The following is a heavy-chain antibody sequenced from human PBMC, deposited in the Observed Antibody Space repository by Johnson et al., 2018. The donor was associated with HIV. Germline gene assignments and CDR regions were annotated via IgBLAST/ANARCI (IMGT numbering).Heavy chain of an antibody. D-gene: IGHD6-19*01. CDR2: T. CDR3: AKDEQWLNDAFDI. CDR1: GFTFSMY. Sequence: VQLVESGGGVVQPGRSLRLSCAASGFTFSMYYALGPPGSRQGARVGSTYYADSVKGRFTISRDNSENTLYLQMNSLRAEDTAVYYCAKDEQWLNDAFDIWGQGTMVTVSS. V-gene: IGHV3-30*07. J-gene: IGHJ3*02.